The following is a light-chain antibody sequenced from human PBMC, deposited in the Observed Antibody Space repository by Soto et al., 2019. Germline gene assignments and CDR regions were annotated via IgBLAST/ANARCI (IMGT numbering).Light chain of an antibody. J-gene: IGLJ3*02. Sequence: QLVLTQSSSASASLGSSVKLTCTLSSGHSSYIIARHQQQPGKAPRYLMKLEGSGSYNKGSGLPDRFSGSSSGAYRYLTFSNLQFGEDADYYCETWDSNTHTVFGGGTKLTAL. CDR2: LEGSGSY. V-gene: IGLV4-60*02. CDR3: ETWDSNTHTV. CDR1: SGHSSYI.